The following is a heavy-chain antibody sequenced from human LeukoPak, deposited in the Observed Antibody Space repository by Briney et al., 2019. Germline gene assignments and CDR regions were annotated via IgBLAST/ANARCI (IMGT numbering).Heavy chain of an antibody. V-gene: IGHV4-4*07. Sequence: PSETLSLTCTVSGGSISSYYWSWIRQPAGKGLEWIGRIYTSGSTYYNPSLKSRVTISVDTSKNQFSLKLSSVTAADTAVYYCARPYGSGSYYEGLFDYWGQGTLVTVPS. CDR3: ARPYGSGSYYEGLFDY. J-gene: IGHJ4*02. CDR1: GGSISSYY. CDR2: IYTSGST. D-gene: IGHD3-10*01.